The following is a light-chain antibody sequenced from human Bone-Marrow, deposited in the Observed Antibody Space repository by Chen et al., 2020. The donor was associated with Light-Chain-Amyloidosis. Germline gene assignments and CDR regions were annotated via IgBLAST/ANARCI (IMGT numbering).Light chain of an antibody. CDR2: GSS. Sequence: EIVLTQSPGTLSLSPGEGANLSCRASQTISSNYLTWYQQKFGQAPRLLIYGSSSRATGIPDRFTGSGSRTDFTLTINRLEPEGFAMYYCQQYGTSPLTVGGGTKVEIK. V-gene: IGKV3-20*01. CDR1: QTISSNY. J-gene: IGKJ4*01. CDR3: QQYGTSPLT.